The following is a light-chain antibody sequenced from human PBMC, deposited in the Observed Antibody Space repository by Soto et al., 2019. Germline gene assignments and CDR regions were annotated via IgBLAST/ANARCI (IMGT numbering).Light chain of an antibody. CDR3: QQRSHWPAT. Sequence: EIVLTQSPATLSLSPGERATLSCRASQSVSSYLAWYQQKPGQAPRLLIYDASNRATGIPARFSGSGSGTDCTLTISSLEPEDFAVYYCQQRSHWPATFGPGTKVDIK. CDR1: QSVSSY. CDR2: DAS. V-gene: IGKV3-11*01. J-gene: IGKJ3*01.